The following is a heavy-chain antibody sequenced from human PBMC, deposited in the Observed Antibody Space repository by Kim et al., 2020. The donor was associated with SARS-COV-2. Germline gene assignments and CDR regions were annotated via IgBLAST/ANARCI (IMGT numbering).Heavy chain of an antibody. V-gene: IGHV3-74*01. Sequence: GGSLRLSCAASGFSFSSCWMHWVRQAPGKGPVWVAHIENVGYTTSYADSVKGRFTISRDNAKSALYLQMNNLRAEDTALYYCVEPSQGVRGPGTLVTVSS. D-gene: IGHD6-6*01. J-gene: IGHJ4*02. CDR3: VEPSQGV. CDR2: IENVGYTT. CDR1: GFSFSSCW.